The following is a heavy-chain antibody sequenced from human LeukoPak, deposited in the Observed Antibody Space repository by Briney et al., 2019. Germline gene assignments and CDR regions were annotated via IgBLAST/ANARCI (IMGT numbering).Heavy chain of an antibody. V-gene: IGHV3-53*01. D-gene: IGHD1-26*01. Sequence: GGSLRLSCAASGFTVSSNYMSWVRQAPGKGLEWVLVIYSGGSTYYADSVKGRFTISRDNSKNTLYLQMNSLRAEDTAVYYCARDPSGSYLYAFDIWGQGTMVSVSS. CDR3: ARDPSGSYLYAFDI. CDR2: IYSGGST. CDR1: GFTVSSNY. J-gene: IGHJ3*02.